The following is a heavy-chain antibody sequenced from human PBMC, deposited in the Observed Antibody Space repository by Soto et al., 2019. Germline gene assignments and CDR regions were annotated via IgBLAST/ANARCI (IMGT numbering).Heavy chain of an antibody. J-gene: IGHJ6*02. V-gene: IGHV5-51*01. CDR2: IYPGDSDT. CDR1: GYSFTSYW. D-gene: IGHD6-6*01. Sequence: GESLKISCKGSGYSFTSYWMGWVRQMPGKGLEWMGIIYPGDSDTRYSPSFQGQVTISADKSISTAYLQWSSLKASDTAMYYCARPRDSSSYGMDVWGQGTTVTVYS. CDR3: ARPRDSSSYGMDV.